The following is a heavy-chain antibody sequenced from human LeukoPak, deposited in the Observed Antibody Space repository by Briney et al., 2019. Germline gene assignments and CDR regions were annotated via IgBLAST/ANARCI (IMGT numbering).Heavy chain of an antibody. Sequence: GGSLRLSCAASGFTFSDYYMSWIRQAPGKGLEWVSYISSSGSTIYYADSVKGRFTISRDNAKNSLYLQMNSLRAEDTAVYYCAREGAYCGGDCYPMTYYFDYWGQGTLVTVSS. V-gene: IGHV3-11*04. CDR2: ISSSGSTI. CDR1: GFTFSDYY. CDR3: AREGAYCGGDCYPMTYYFDY. D-gene: IGHD2-21*02. J-gene: IGHJ4*02.